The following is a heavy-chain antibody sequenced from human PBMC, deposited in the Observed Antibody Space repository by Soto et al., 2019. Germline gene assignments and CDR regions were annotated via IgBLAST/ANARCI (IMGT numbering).Heavy chain of an antibody. CDR2: INHSGST. V-gene: IGHV4-34*01. D-gene: IGHD6-13*01. CDR3: ARGRSSSWYVWFDP. CDR1: GGSFSGYY. J-gene: IGHJ5*02. Sequence: SETLSLTCAVYGGSFSGYYWSWIRQPPGKGLEWIGEINHSGSTNYNPSLKSRVTISVDTSKNQFSLKLSSVTAADTAVYYCARGRSSSWYVWFDPWGQGTLVTVS.